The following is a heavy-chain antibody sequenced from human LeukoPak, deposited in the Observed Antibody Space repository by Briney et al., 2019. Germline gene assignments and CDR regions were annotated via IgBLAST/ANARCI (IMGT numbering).Heavy chain of an antibody. Sequence: GESLKISCKGSGYSFTNYWIGWVRQLPGKGLEWMGIIYPGDSDTRYSPSFQGQVTISADKSISTAYLQWSSLKASDTAMYYCARRGTPYYYGSGSYSFDYWGQGTLVTVSS. V-gene: IGHV5-51*01. CDR3: ARRGTPYYYGSGSYSFDY. J-gene: IGHJ4*02. D-gene: IGHD3-10*01. CDR1: GYSFTNYW. CDR2: IYPGDSDT.